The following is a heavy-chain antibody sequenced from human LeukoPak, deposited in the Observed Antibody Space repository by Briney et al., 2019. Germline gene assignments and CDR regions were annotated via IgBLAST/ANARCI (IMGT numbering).Heavy chain of an antibody. CDR1: GYTFTSYG. J-gene: IGHJ4*02. V-gene: IGHV1-18*01. CDR2: ISAYNGNT. Sequence: GASVKVSCKASGYTFTSYGISWVRQAPGQGLEWMGWISAYNGNTNYAQKLQGRVTVTTDTSTSTAYMELRSLRSDDTAVYYCARVRVYCSGGSCYGEDFDYWGQGTLVTVSS. CDR3: ARVRVYCSGGSCYGEDFDY. D-gene: IGHD2-15*01.